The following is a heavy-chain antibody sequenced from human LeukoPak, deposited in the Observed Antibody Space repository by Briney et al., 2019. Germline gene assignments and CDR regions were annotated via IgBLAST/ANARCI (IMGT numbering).Heavy chain of an antibody. J-gene: IGHJ4*02. CDR1: GYTFTSYG. D-gene: IGHD3-22*01. CDR2: ISAYNGNT. CDR3: ARGRTYDSSGYYYQYFDY. V-gene: IGHV1-18*01. Sequence: ASVKVSCKASGYTFTSYGISWVRQAPGQGLEWMGWISAYNGNTNYAQKLQGRVTMTRDMSTSTVYMELSSLRSEDTAVYYCARGRTYDSSGYYYQYFDYWGQGTLVTVSS.